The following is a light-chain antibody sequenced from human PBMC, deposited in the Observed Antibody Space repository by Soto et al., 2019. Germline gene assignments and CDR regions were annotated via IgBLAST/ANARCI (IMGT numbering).Light chain of an antibody. CDR2: DAS. Sequence: EIVLTQSPATLSLSPGERATLSCRASQSISSYLDWYQQKRGQAPRLLIYDASKMATGIPARFSGSGSGTDFTLTISSLEPEDFAVYYCQQRSNSPITFGQGTRLEIK. CDR1: QSISSY. CDR3: QQRSNSPIT. V-gene: IGKV3-11*01. J-gene: IGKJ5*01.